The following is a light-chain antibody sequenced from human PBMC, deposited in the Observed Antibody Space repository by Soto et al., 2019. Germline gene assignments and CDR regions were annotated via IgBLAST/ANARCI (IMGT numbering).Light chain of an antibody. Sequence: EILMTQSPATLSVSPGERASLSCRASQSVSSNLAWYQQKPGQAPRLLIYGASTRATGIPARFSGSGSGTEFTLTISSLQSEDFEVYYCQQYNNWHFTFGQGTKVDI. J-gene: IGKJ1*01. V-gene: IGKV3-15*01. CDR3: QQYNNWHFT. CDR2: GAS. CDR1: QSVSSN.